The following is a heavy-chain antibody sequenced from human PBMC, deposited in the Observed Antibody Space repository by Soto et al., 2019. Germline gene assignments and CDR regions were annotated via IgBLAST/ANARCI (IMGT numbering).Heavy chain of an antibody. J-gene: IGHJ4*02. V-gene: IGHV1-69*13. Sequence: GASVKVSCKASGGTLSSYAISWVRQAPGQGLEWMGGIIPIFGTANYAQKFQGRVTITADESTSTAYMELSSLRSEDTAVYYCARGGYDFWSGPQYYFDYWGQGTLVTVSS. CDR3: ARGGYDFWSGPQYYFDY. D-gene: IGHD3-3*01. CDR1: GGTLSSYA. CDR2: IIPIFGTA.